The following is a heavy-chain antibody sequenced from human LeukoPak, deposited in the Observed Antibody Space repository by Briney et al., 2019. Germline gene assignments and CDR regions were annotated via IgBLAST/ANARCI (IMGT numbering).Heavy chain of an antibody. CDR1: GGTFSSYA. Sequence: SVKVSCKASGGTFSSYAISWVRQAPGQGLEWMGGIIPIFGTANYAQKFQGRVTITADKSTSTAYMELSSLRSEDTAVYYCARLADILTGYFDYWGQGTLITVSS. CDR3: ARLADILTGYFDY. D-gene: IGHD3-9*01. CDR2: IIPIFGTA. J-gene: IGHJ4*02. V-gene: IGHV1-69*06.